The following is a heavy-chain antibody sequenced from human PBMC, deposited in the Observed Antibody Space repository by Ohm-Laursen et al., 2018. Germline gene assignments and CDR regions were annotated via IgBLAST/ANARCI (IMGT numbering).Heavy chain of an antibody. V-gene: IGHV3-23*01. CDR2: ISGSGGST. Sequence: SLRLSCAASGFIFSSYAMSWVRQAPGKGLEWVSTISGSGGSTYYADSVKGRFTISRDNSKNTLYLQMNSLRAEDTAVYYCATRITMLFWGQGTLVTVSS. CDR1: GFIFSSYA. CDR3: ATRITMLF. D-gene: IGHD3-10*01. J-gene: IGHJ4*02.